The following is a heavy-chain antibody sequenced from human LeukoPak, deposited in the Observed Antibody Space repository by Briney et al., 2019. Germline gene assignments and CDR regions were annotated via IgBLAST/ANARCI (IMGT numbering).Heavy chain of an antibody. CDR2: INHSGST. J-gene: IGHJ5*02. Sequence: SETLSLTCAVYGGSFSGYYWSWIRQPPGKGLEWIGEINHSGSTNYNPSLKSRVTISVDTSKNQFSLKLSSVTAADTAVYYCARGGLLWFRNGNWFDPWGQGALVTVSS. CDR1: GGSFSGYY. D-gene: IGHD3-10*01. CDR3: ARGGLLWFRNGNWFDP. V-gene: IGHV4-34*01.